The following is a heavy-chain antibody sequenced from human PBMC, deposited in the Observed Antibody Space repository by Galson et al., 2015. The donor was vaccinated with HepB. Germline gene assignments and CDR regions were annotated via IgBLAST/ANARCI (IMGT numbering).Heavy chain of an antibody. Sequence: QSGAEVKKPGESLKISCKGSGYSFTSYWIGWVRQMPGKGLEWMGIIYPGDSDTRYSPSFQGQVTISADKSISTAYLQWSSLRASDTAMYYCARAVEDIVVVPAASNWFDPWDQGTLVTVPS. J-gene: IGHJ5*02. CDR1: GYSFTSYW. CDR2: IYPGDSDT. V-gene: IGHV5-51*03. D-gene: IGHD2-2*01. CDR3: ARAVEDIVVVPAASNWFDP.